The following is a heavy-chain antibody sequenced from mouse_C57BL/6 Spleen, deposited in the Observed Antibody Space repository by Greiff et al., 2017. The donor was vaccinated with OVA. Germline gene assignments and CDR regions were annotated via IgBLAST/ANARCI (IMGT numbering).Heavy chain of an antibody. CDR1: GFTFSDYG. V-gene: IGHV5-17*01. Sequence: EVKLMDSFFFFVPPSRSPKLPCAASGFTFSDYGMHWVRQAPEKGLEWVAYISSGSSTIYYADTVKGRFTISRDNAKHTLFLQMTSLRSEDTAMYYCAREGIATVGDYWGQGTTLTVSS. D-gene: IGHD1-1*01. CDR2: ISSGSSTI. CDR3: AREGIATVGDY. J-gene: IGHJ2*01.